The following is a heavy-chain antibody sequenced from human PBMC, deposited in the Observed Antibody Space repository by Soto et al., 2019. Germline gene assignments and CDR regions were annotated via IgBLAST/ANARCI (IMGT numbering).Heavy chain of an antibody. CDR3: ASHARCAFGVWSFDY. CDR2: IYYSGST. Sequence: SETLSLTCTVSGGSISSSSYYWGWIRQPPGKGLEWIGSIYYSGSTYYNPSLKSRLTISVDTSKNQFSLKLSYVTAADTAVSYCASHARCAFGVWSFDYWAPGTLVPVS. D-gene: IGHD2-8*01. J-gene: IGHJ4*02. V-gene: IGHV4-39*01. CDR1: GGSISSSSYY.